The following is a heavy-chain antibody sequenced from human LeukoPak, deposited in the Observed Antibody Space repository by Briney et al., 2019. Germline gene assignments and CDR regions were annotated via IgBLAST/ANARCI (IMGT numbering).Heavy chain of an antibody. V-gene: IGHV3-30*03. CDR2: ISYDGSNK. D-gene: IGHD3-10*01. CDR1: GFTFSTYG. Sequence: GGTLRLSCAASGFTFSTYGMSWVRQAPGKGLEWVAVISYDGSNKYYADSVKGRFTISRDNSKNTLYLQMNSLRAEDTAVYYCARGGSGSYYVYMDVWGKGTTVTVSS. CDR3: ARGGSGSYYVYMDV. J-gene: IGHJ6*03.